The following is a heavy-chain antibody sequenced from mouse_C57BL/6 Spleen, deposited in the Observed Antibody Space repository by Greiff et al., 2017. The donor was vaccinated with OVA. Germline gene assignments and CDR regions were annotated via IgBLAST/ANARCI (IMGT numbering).Heavy chain of an antibody. J-gene: IGHJ2*01. CDR1: GYSITSGYY. CDR2: ISYDGSN. D-gene: IGHD2-2*01. CDR3: ARRVTVYFDY. Sequence: ESGPGLVKPSQSLSLTCSVTGYSITSGYYWNWIRQFPGNKLEWMGYISYDGSNNYNPSLKNRISITRDTSKNQFFLKLNSVTTEDTATYYCARRVTVYFDYWGQGTTRTVSS. V-gene: IGHV3-6*01.